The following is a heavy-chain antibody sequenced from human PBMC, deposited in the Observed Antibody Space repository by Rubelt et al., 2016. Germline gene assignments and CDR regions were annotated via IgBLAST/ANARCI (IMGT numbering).Heavy chain of an antibody. CDR3: ARLWLTHYYGMDV. CDR2: IYYSGST. Sequence: QLQLQESGPGLVKPSETLSLTCAVYGGSFSGYYWGWIRQPPGKGLEWIGSIYYSGSTYYNPSLKSRVTISVDTSKNQFSLKLSSVTAADTAVYYCARLWLTHYYGMDVWGQGTTVTVSS. J-gene: IGHJ6*02. V-gene: IGHV4-39*07. CDR1: GGSFSGYY. D-gene: IGHD5-18*01.